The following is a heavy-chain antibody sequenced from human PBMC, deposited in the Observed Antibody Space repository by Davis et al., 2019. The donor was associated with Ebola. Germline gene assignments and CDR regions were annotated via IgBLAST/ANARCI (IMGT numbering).Heavy chain of an antibody. J-gene: IGHJ4*02. CDR3: ARDRIAAAGGFDY. Sequence: SETLSLTCTVSGGSVNSGSYYWGWVRQPPGKGLEWIGSIYYSGSTYYNPSLKSRATISVDTSNNQFSLKLSSVTAADTAVYYCARDRIAAAGGFDYWGQGTLVTVSS. CDR2: IYYSGST. CDR1: GGSVNSGSYY. D-gene: IGHD6-13*01. V-gene: IGHV4-39*02.